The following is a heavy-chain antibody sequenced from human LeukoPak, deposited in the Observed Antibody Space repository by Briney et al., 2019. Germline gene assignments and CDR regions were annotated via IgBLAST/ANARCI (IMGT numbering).Heavy chain of an antibody. CDR1: GGPISSYY. CDR2: IYFSGDT. Sequence: SETLSLTCTVSGGPISSYYWSWIRQPPGKGLEWIGYIYFSGDTNCNPSLKSRVTMSVDMSKNQFSLKLSSVTAADTAVYYCARHKPVNYYYGMDVWGQGTTVTVSS. CDR3: ARHKPVNYYYGMDV. V-gene: IGHV4-59*08. J-gene: IGHJ6*02.